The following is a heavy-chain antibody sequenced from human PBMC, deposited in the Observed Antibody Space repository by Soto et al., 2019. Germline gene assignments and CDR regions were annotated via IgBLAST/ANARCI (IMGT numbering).Heavy chain of an antibody. CDR3: AKAPSSRVLLWFGELSTNWFDP. Sequence: PGGSLRLSCAASGFTFSSYAMSWVRQAPGKGLEWVSAISGSGGSTYYADSVKGRFTISRDNSKNTLYLQMNSLRAEDTAVYYCAKAPSSRVLLWFGELSTNWFDPWGQGTLVTVSS. CDR2: ISGSGGST. V-gene: IGHV3-23*01. J-gene: IGHJ5*02. D-gene: IGHD3-10*01. CDR1: GFTFSSYA.